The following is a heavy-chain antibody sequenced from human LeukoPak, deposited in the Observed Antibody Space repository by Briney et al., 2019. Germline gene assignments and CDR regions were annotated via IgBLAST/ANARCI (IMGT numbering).Heavy chain of an antibody. CDR1: GGSISSSNW. D-gene: IGHD3-3*01. V-gene: IGHV4-4*02. CDR3: ASTITIFGVVRDYYYYMDV. J-gene: IGHJ6*03. CDR2: IYHSGST. Sequence: SGTLSLTCAVSGGSISSSNWWSWVRQPPGQGLEWIGEIYHSGSTNYNPSLKSRVTISVDKSKNQFSLKLSSVTAADTAVYYCASTITIFGVVRDYYYYMDVWGKGTTVTVS.